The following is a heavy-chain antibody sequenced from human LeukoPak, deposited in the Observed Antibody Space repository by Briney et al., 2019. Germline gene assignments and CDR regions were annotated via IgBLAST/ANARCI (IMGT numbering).Heavy chain of an antibody. V-gene: IGHV3-23*01. CDR3: AKLRGLSSSSENNWFDP. D-gene: IGHD6-6*01. CDR1: GFTFTSYG. Sequence: PGGSLRLSCVASGFTFTSYGMSWVRQAPGKRLEWVSGISGSGDATYYADSVKGRFTISRDNSKNTLYLQMNSLRAEETAVYYCAKLRGLSSSSENNWFDPWGQGTLFSVSS. CDR2: ISGSGDAT. J-gene: IGHJ5*02.